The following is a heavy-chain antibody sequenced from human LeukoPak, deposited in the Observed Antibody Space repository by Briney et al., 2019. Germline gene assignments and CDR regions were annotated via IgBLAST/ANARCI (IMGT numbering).Heavy chain of an antibody. Sequence: SETLSLTCTVSGGSISSSSYYWGWIRQPPGKGLEWIGSIYYSGSTYYNPSLKSRVTISVDTSKNQFSLKLSSVTAADTAVYYCARDGGYSYGYSDYWGQGTLVTASS. CDR3: ARDGGYSYGYSDY. V-gene: IGHV4-39*07. D-gene: IGHD5-18*01. CDR1: GGSISSSSYY. J-gene: IGHJ4*02. CDR2: IYYSGST.